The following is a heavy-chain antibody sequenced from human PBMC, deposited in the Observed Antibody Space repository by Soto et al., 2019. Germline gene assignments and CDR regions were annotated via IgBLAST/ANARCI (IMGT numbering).Heavy chain of an antibody. CDR1: GLTFSSYA. CDR2: ISGSGGST. D-gene: IGHD4-17*01. CDR3: AKDNPALSYGYMDV. Sequence: EVQLLESGGGLVHPGGSLRLSCAESGLTFSSYAMSWVLQAPGQGLEWVSAISGSGGSTYYADSLKGRFTISRDNSKDTLYLQMNSLRVEDKAVYYWAKDNPALSYGYMDVWDKGTPVTVSS. J-gene: IGHJ6*03. V-gene: IGHV3-23*01.